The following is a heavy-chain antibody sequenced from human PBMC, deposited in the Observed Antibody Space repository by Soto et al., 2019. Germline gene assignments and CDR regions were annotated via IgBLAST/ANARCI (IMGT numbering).Heavy chain of an antibody. CDR1: GLKFSKFGYG. D-gene: IGHD2-2*02. Sequence: PGGSLRLSCEVSGLKFSKFGYGVHWVRQSPGEGLEWLSFISFDGTSKVYADSVKGRFTVSRVNSKNTVFLEVNSLRIEDTAVYYCXKDQYTNRDSVVSGMDVWGQGTTVTVSS. J-gene: IGHJ6*02. CDR2: ISFDGTSK. CDR3: XKDQYTNRDSVVSGMDV. V-gene: IGHV3-30*18.